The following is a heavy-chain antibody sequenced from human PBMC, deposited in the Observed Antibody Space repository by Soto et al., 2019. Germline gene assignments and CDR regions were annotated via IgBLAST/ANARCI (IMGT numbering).Heavy chain of an antibody. V-gene: IGHV4-34*01. D-gene: IGHD3-10*01. Sequence: ASETLSLTCAGYGGSFSGYYWSWIRQPPGKGLEWIGEINHSGSTNYNPSLKSRVTISVDTSKSQFSLKLSSVTAADTAVYYCNIKYGSGSYQEASGQGTLVTVSS. CDR1: GGSFSGYY. CDR3: NIKYGSGSYQEA. CDR2: INHSGST. J-gene: IGHJ5*02.